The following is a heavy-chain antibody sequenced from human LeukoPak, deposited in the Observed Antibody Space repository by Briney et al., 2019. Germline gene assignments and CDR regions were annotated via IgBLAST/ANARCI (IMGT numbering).Heavy chain of an antibody. D-gene: IGHD2-2*01. CDR3: AGRVNQRDY. V-gene: IGHV4-34*01. Sequence: SETLSLTCAVYGGSFSGYYWSWIRQPPGKGLEWIGEINHSGSTNYNPSLKSRVTISVDTSKNQFSLKLSSVTAADTAVYYCAGRVNQRDYWGQGTLVTVSS. J-gene: IGHJ4*02. CDR2: INHSGST. CDR1: GGSFSGYY.